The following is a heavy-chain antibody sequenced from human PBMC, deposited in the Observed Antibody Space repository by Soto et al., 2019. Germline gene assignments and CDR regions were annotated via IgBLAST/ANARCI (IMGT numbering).Heavy chain of an antibody. V-gene: IGHV4-59*08. CDR1: GASISSSY. CDR3: ARRYIYGHFDY. CDR2: IYNSGST. J-gene: IGHJ4*02. Sequence: QVQLQESGPGLVKPSETLSLTCTVSGASISSSYWSWIRQPPGKGLEWIGYIYNSGSTTYNPSLNSRVTISLDTSKNQFSLKLSSVTAADTAVYYCARRYIYGHFDYWGQGTLVTVSS. D-gene: IGHD1-1*01.